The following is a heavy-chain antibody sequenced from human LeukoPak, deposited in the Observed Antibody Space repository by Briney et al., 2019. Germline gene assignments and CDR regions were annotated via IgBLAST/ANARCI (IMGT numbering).Heavy chain of an antibody. Sequence: GGSLRLSCAASGFTFSSYGMHWVRQAPGKGLEWVAGISYDGSNKYYADSVKGRFTISRDNSKNTLYLQMNSLRAEDTAVYYCAKAGVAGTKYYYDSSGYYYYNWFDPWGQGTLVTVSS. V-gene: IGHV3-30*18. CDR1: GFTFSSYG. CDR3: AKAGVAGTKYYYDSSGYYYYNWFDP. J-gene: IGHJ5*02. CDR2: ISYDGSNK. D-gene: IGHD3-22*01.